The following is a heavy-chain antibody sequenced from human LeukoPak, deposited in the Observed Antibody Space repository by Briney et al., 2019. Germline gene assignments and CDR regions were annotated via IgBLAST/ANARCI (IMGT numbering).Heavy chain of an antibody. CDR2: MNPGNSDA. V-gene: IGHV5-51*01. J-gene: IGHJ5*02. D-gene: IGHD6-19*01. CDR1: GFIFTNYW. CDR3: ARRVAVTGKEFDT. Sequence: GESLKISCKGSGFIFTNYWIAWVRQMPGKGLEWMGIMNPGNSDARYSPSFEGQVTMSADRPISTAYLQWTSLQASDTAMYYCARRVAVTGKEFDTWGQGTLVTVSS.